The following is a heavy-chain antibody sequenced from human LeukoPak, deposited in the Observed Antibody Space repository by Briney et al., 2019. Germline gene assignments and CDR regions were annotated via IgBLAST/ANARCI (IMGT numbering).Heavy chain of an antibody. J-gene: IGHJ6*02. D-gene: IGHD2-2*01. CDR2: IWYDGSNK. Sequence: GGSLRLSCAASGFTFSSYGMHWVRQAPGKGLEWVAVIWYDGSNKYYADSVKGRFTISRDNSKNTLYLQMNSLRAEDTAVNYCARVTGSGYQLPTYYYCMDVWGQGTTVTVSS. CDR3: ARVTGSGYQLPTYYYCMDV. V-gene: IGHV3-33*01. CDR1: GFTFSSYG.